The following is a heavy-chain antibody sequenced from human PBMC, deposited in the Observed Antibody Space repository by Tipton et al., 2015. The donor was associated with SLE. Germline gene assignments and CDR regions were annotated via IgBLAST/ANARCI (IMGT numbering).Heavy chain of an antibody. CDR2: IHYSEST. CDR3: ARASGSSWDQWFDP. V-gene: IGHV4-61*08. J-gene: IGHJ5*02. CDR1: RGSISSGDYY. D-gene: IGHD6-13*01. Sequence: TLSLTCTVSRGSISSGDYYWSWIRQPPGKGLEWIGNIHYSESTNYNPSLKSRVTISVDSSKNQCSLKLNSVTAADTAVYYCARASGSSWDQWFDPWSQGTLVSVSS.